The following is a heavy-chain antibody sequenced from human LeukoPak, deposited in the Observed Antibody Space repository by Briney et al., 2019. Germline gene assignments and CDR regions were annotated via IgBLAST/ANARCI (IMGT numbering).Heavy chain of an antibody. Sequence: PRGSLRLSCAASGFTFRTYAMSWVRQAPGKGLEWVSGISGSDGSTYYADSVKGRFTISRDNSKNTVYLQMNSLRAEDTAVYYCAKARRSACSSTSCYPFDYWGQGSLASVSS. D-gene: IGHD2-2*01. CDR2: ISGSDGST. V-gene: IGHV3-23*01. CDR3: AKARRSACSSTSCYPFDY. J-gene: IGHJ4*02. CDR1: GFTFRTYA.